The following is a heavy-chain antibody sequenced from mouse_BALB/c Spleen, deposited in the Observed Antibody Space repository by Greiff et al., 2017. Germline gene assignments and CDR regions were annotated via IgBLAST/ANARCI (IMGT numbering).Heavy chain of an antibody. D-gene: IGHD4-1*01. CDR1: GYTFSSYW. Sequence: VQRVESGAELMKPGASVKISCKATGYTFSSYWIEWVKQRPGHGLEWIGEILPGSGSTNYNEKFKGKATFTADTSSNTAYMQLSSLTSEDSAVYYCARRRDWEVFDYWGQGTTLTVSS. CDR2: ILPGSGST. CDR3: ARRRDWEVFDY. J-gene: IGHJ2*01. V-gene: IGHV1-9*01.